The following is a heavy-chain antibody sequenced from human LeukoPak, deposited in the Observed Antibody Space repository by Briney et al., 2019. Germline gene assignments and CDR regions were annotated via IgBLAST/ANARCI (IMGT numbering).Heavy chain of an antibody. CDR2: INSDGSST. D-gene: IGHD2-2*01. CDR1: GFTFSSYW. V-gene: IGHV3-74*01. J-gene: IGHJ4*02. CDR3: VRGCSSTSCYPFDY. Sequence: TGGSLRLSCAASGFTFSSYWMHWVRQAPGKGLVWVSRINSDGSSTSYADSVKGRFTISRDNAKNTLYLQMNSLRAEDTAVYYCVRGCSSTSCYPFDYWGQGTLVTVSS.